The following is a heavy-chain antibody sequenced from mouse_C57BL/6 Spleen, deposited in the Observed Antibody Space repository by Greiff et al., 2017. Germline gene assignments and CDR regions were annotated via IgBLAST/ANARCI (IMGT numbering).Heavy chain of an antibody. CDR3: ARSMGYGSSYEDY. J-gene: IGHJ2*01. CDR1: GYAFSSSW. D-gene: IGHD1-1*01. V-gene: IGHV1-82*01. Sequence: VKLMESGPELVKPGASVKISCKASGYAFSSSWMNWVKQRPGKGLEWIGRIYPGDGDTNYNGKFKGKATLTADKSSSTAYMQLSSLTSEDSAVYFCARSMGYGSSYEDYWGQGTTLTVSS. CDR2: IYPGDGDT.